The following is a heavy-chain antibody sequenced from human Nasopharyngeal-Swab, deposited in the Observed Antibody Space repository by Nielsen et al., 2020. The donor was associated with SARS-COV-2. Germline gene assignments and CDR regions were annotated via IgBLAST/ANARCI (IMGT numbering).Heavy chain of an antibody. J-gene: IGHJ4*02. CDR3: ARDADYYGSGSYLGY. D-gene: IGHD3-10*01. V-gene: IGHV3-11*04. CDR1: GFTFSDYY. Sequence: GESLKISCAASGFTFSDYYMSWIRQAPGKGLEWVSHISSSGSTIYYADSVKGRFTISRDNAKNSLYLQMNSLRAEDTAVYYCARDADYYGSGSYLGYWGQGTLVTVSS. CDR2: ISSSGSTI.